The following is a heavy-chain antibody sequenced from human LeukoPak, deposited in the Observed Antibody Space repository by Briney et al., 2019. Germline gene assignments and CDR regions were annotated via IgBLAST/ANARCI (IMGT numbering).Heavy chain of an antibody. CDR3: ARVGKTVLRYVDWLPGYFDY. Sequence: GGSLRLSCAAPGFTFSSYWMTWVRQAPGKGMEGAANIKQDGSENYYVDSVKGRFTISRDNAKNSLCLQMNYLRADDTAVYYCARVGKTVLRYVDWLPGYFDYWGQGTLVTVSS. J-gene: IGHJ4*02. V-gene: IGHV3-7*04. CDR1: GFTFSSYW. D-gene: IGHD3-9*01. CDR2: IKQDGSEN.